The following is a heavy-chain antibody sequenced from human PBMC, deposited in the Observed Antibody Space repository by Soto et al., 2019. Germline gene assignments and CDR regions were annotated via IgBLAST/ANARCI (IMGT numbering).Heavy chain of an antibody. CDR1: GGSISSSSYY. Sequence: QLQLQESGPVLVKPSETLSLTCTVSGGSISSSSYYWGWIRQPPGKGLEWIGSIYYSGSTYYNPSLKSRVTMSADTSKNQFPLQLSSVTAADTAVYYCSRRRMSSLYYWGQGTRVTVSS. CDR3: SRRRMSSLYY. CDR2: IYYSGST. D-gene: IGHD6-6*01. J-gene: IGHJ4*02. V-gene: IGHV4-39*01.